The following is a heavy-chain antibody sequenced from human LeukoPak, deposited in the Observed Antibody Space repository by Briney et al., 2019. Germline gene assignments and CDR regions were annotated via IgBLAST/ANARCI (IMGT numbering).Heavy chain of an antibody. CDR2: VYYSGNT. CDR1: GGSISTYY. CDR3: ASGPESYYFDY. V-gene: IGHV4-59*01. J-gene: IGHJ4*02. Sequence: PSETLPLTCSVSGGSISTYYYSWIRQPPGKELEWIGYVYYSGNTNYNPSLKSRVTISLDTSKNHLSLKMTSVTVADTAMYYCASGPESYYFDYWGQGALVTVSS.